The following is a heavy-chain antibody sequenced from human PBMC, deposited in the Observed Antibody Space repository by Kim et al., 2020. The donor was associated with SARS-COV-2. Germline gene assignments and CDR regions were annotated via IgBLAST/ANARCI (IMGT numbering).Heavy chain of an antibody. Sequence: SETLSLTCTVSGGSISSSSYYWGWIRQPPGKGLEWIGSIYYSGSTYYNPSLKSRVTISVDTSKNQFSLKLISVTAADTAVYYCARYRDKYSSSFDPWGQG. D-gene: IGHD6-13*01. CDR2: IYYSGST. V-gene: IGHV4-39*07. CDR3: ARYRDKYSSSFDP. J-gene: IGHJ5*02. CDR1: GGSISSSSYY.